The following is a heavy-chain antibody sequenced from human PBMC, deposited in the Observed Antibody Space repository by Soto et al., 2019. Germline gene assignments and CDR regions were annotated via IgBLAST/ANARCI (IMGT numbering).Heavy chain of an antibody. CDR2: ISGSGGST. CDR3: AKDPTVTTRYYYYGMDV. Sequence: PGGSLRLSCAASGFTFSSYAMSWVRQAPGKGLEWVSAISGSGGSTYYADSVKGRFTISRDNSKNTLYLQMNSLRAEDTAVYYCAKDPTVTTRYYYYGMDVWGQGTTVTVSS. D-gene: IGHD4-4*01. J-gene: IGHJ6*02. CDR1: GFTFSSYA. V-gene: IGHV3-23*01.